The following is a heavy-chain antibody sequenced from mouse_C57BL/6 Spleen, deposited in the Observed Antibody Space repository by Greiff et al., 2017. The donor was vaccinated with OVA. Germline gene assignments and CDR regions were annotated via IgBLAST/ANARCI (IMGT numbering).Heavy chain of an antibody. CDR1: GFTFSDYY. CDR2: ISNGGGST. CDR3: ARQGDGYDGGAMDY. Sequence: EVKLVESGGGLVQPGGSLKLSCAASGFTFSDYYMYWVRQTPEKRLEWVAYISNGGGSTYYPDTVKGRFTISRDNAKNTLYLQMSRLKSEDTAMYYCARQGDGYDGGAMDYWGQGTSVTVSS. D-gene: IGHD2-2*01. J-gene: IGHJ4*01. V-gene: IGHV5-12*01.